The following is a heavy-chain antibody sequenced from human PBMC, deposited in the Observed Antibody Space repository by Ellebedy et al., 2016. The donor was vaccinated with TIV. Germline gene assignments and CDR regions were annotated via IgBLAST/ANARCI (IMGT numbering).Heavy chain of an antibody. V-gene: IGHV2-26*01. CDR1: GFSLSNIIMG. CDR3: ARTLRYCGGDCSFLFDF. J-gene: IGHJ4*02. Sequence: SGPTLVKPTETLTLTCTVSGFSLSNIIMGVSWFRQPPGKALEWLAHIFPKDKESYTTSLKRRLTISKETAKSQVVLTMSNMDPVYAATYYCARTLRYCGGDCSFLFDFWGQGTLVTVSS. CDR2: IFPKDKE. D-gene: IGHD2-21*02.